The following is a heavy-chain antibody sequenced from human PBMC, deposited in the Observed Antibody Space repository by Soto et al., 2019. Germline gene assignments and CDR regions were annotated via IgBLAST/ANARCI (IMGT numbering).Heavy chain of an antibody. CDR2: LNPDTAST. CDR1: GYSFANYT. V-gene: IGHV1-3*01. J-gene: IGHJ4*02. CDR3: ARGGGYYGSGAYYRSYFDH. D-gene: IGHD3-10*01. Sequence: ASVKVSCKASGYSFANYTIHWVRQAPGQGLEWMGWLNPDTASTKFSPKFQGRVIITRDKSANTAFMQLTSLTSEGTALYYCARGGGYYGSGAYYRSYFDHWGLGTLVTVSS.